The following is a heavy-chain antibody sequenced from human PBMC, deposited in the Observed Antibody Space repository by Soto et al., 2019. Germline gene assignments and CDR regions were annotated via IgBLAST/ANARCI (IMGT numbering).Heavy chain of an antibody. CDR2: FSHRGTT. V-gene: IGHV4-31*11. CDR1: GVFISSDAYY. Sequence: QVQLQESGPGLVKPSQTLSLTCAVSGVFISSDAYYWSWIRQHPGKGLEWIGFFSHRGTTFYNPSLKSRVTISADTSKNQISLKLTSVTAPDTAVYYCARYRFTATWSKFDYWGQGALVTVSS. J-gene: IGHJ4*02. CDR3: ARYRFTATWSKFDY. D-gene: IGHD3-16*02.